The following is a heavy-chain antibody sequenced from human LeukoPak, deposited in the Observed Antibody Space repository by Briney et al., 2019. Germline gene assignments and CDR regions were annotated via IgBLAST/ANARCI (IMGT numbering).Heavy chain of an antibody. Sequence: SVKVSCKASGGTFSCYAISWVRQAPGQGLEWMGGIIPIFGTANYAQKFQGRVTITADESTSTAYMELSSLRSEDTAVYYCARDRGDGYQYYFDYWGQGTLVTVSS. CDR2: IIPIFGTA. D-gene: IGHD5-24*01. CDR3: ARDRGDGYQYYFDY. V-gene: IGHV1-69*13. CDR1: GGTFSCYA. J-gene: IGHJ4*02.